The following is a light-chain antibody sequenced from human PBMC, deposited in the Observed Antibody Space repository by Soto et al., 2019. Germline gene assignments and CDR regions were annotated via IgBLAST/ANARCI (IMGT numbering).Light chain of an antibody. CDR3: HQLNNYRIT. Sequence: DVQLTQSPSFLSSSVGDRVSITCRASQGICSYLAWYQQKPGKAPNLLIYAVSTLGTGVPPRFSGSGSGTDFTLTISSLQSEDFANYYCHQLNNYRITFGGGTKVDIK. CDR2: AVS. J-gene: IGKJ4*01. V-gene: IGKV1-9*01. CDR1: QGICSY.